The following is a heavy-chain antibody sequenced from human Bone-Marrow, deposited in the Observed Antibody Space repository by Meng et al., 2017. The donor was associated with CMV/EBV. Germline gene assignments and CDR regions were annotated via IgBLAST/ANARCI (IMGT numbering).Heavy chain of an antibody. D-gene: IGHD2-2*01. CDR1: GGTFSSYA. Sequence: SVKVSCKASGGTFSSYAISWVRQAPGQGLEWMGGIIPILGIANYAQKFQGRVTITADKSTSTAYMELSSLRSEDTAVYYCARDRLSIVVVPAARARQYYYYGMDVWGQGTTVTVSS. CDR3: ARDRLSIVVVPAARARQYYYYGMDV. V-gene: IGHV1-69*10. J-gene: IGHJ6*02. CDR2: IIPILGIA.